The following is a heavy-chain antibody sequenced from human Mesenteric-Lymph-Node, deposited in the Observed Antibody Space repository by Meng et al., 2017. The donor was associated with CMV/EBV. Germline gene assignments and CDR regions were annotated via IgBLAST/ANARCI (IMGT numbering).Heavy chain of an antibody. J-gene: IGHJ4*02. CDR3: ATDRPEVLAQIDY. CDR2: IRSGGGTT. Sequence: GGSLRLSCAASGFTFTNAWMSWVRQAPGKGLEWVGRIRSGGGTTEYAAPVRGRFSISRDDSYNTLYLHMNSLKTEDTAIYYCATDRPEVLAQIDYWGQGTLVTVSS. CDR1: GFTFTNAW. D-gene: IGHD3-3*02. V-gene: IGHV3-15*01.